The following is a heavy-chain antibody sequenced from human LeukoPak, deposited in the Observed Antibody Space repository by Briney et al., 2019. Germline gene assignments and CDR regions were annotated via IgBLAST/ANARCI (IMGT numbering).Heavy chain of an antibody. D-gene: IGHD3-22*01. CDR2: ISSSSSSMI. J-gene: IGHJ4*02. CDR3: AREHDSSGYPAFDY. Sequence: GGSLRLSCVASGFAFNIYSLNWVRQAPGKGLEWLSFISSSSSSMIYYADSVKGRFTISRDNAKNSVYLQMNSLRAEDTAVYYCAREHDSSGYPAFDYWGQGTLVTVSS. CDR1: GFAFNIYS. V-gene: IGHV3-48*04.